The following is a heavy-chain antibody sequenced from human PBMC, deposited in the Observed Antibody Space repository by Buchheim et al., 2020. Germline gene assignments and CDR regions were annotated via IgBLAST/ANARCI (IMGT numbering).Heavy chain of an antibody. J-gene: IGHJ4*02. D-gene: IGHD5-12*01. V-gene: IGHV3-33*06. CDR3: AKDKGIGGYDSGALDY. CDR1: GFTFSSYG. Sequence: QVQLVESGGGVVQPGRSLRLSCAASGFTFSSYGMHWVRQAPGKGLEWVAVIWYDGSNKYYADSVKGRFTISRDNSKNTLYLQMNSLRAEDTAVYYCAKDKGIGGYDSGALDYWGQGTL. CDR2: IWYDGSNK.